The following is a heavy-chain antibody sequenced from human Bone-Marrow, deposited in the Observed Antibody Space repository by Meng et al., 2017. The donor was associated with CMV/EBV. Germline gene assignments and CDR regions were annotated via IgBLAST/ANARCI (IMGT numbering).Heavy chain of an antibody. CDR1: GFTFRDYA. J-gene: IGHJ5*01. V-gene: IGHV3-23*01. CDR2: ISGSGGST. Sequence: GGSLRLSCITSGFTFRDYAMSWVRQAPGKGLEWVSAISGSGGSTYYADSVKGRFTISRDNSKNTLYLQMNSLRAEDTAVYYCAREAPIVGAYDSWGQGTLVTVSS. CDR3: AREAPIVGAYDS. D-gene: IGHD1-26*01.